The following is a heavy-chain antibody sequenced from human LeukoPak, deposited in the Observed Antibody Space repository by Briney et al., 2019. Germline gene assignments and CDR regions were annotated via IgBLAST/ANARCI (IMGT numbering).Heavy chain of an antibody. Sequence: SETLSLTCAVYGGSFSGYYWSWIRQPPGKGLEWIGEINHSGSTNYNPSLKSRVTISVDTSKNQFSLKLSSVTAADTAVYYCARSIWFDPWGQGTLVTVSS. CDR1: GGSFSGYY. CDR3: ARSIWFDP. J-gene: IGHJ5*02. CDR2: INHSGST. V-gene: IGHV4-34*01.